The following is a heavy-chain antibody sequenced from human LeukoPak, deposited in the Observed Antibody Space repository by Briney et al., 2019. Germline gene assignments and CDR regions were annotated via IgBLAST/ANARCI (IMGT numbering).Heavy chain of an antibody. CDR3: AREGRYYDILTGYYLGAFDI. CDR2: MNPNSGNT. Sequence: ASVKVSCKASGYTFTGYYMHWVRQATGQGLEWMGWMNPNSGNTGYAQKFQGRVTMTRNTSISTAYMELSSLRSEDTAVYYCAREGRYYDILTGYYLGAFDIWGQGTMVTVSS. V-gene: IGHV1-8*02. CDR1: GYTFTGYY. J-gene: IGHJ3*02. D-gene: IGHD3-9*01.